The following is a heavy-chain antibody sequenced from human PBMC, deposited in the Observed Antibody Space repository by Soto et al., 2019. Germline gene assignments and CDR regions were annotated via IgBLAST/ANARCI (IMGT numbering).Heavy chain of an antibody. CDR1: EFTFNTYW. CDR2: IKEDGSEK. V-gene: IGHV3-7*05. Sequence: EVQLVETGGGLVQPGGSLRLSCLASEFTFNTYWMNWVRQAPGRGLEWVANIKEDGSEKNYVDSVKGRFTISRDNAKNSMYLQMNSLRGEDTAVYFCAGDWGTPCRGSAVGYYYHYGMDVWGQGTTVTVSS. CDR3: AGDWGTPCRGSAVGYYYHYGMDV. J-gene: IGHJ6*02. D-gene: IGHD6-19*01.